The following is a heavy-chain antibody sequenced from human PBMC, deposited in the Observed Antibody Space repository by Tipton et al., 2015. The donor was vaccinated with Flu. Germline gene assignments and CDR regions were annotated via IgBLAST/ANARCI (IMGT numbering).Heavy chain of an antibody. V-gene: IGHV3-23*01. D-gene: IGHD6-13*01. J-gene: IGHJ4*02. CDR2: ISASGGST. CDR3: AKDTSSYIPTTGIFDS. Sequence: SLRLSCAASGFTFTRYPMTWVRQAPGTGLEWVSTISASGGSTYYADSVKGRFTISRDNSKNTLFLQMNSLRAADTALYYCAKDTSSYIPTTGIFDSWGQGTLVTVSS. CDR1: GFTFTRYP.